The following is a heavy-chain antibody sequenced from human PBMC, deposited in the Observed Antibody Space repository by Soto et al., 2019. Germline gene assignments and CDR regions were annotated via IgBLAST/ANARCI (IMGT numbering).Heavy chain of an antibody. J-gene: IGHJ4*02. V-gene: IGHV4-30-4*01. CDR1: GDSISSGESN. CDR2: IYHSGST. Sequence: QVQLQESGPGLVKPSQTLSLTCTVSGDSISSGESNWSWIRQSPGKGLGWIGFIYHSGSTYHNPSLKSRVTISVDTSKNQFSLRLNSVTVADTAVYYCARDNPEDRVNFDYWGQGTLVTVSS. D-gene: IGHD2-15*01. CDR3: ARDNPEDRVNFDY.